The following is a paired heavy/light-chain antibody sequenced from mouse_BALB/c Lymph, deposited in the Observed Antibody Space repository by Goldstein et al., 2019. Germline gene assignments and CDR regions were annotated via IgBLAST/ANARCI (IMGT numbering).Light chain of an antibody. CDR1: SSVSSSY. CDR3: QQYSGYPLT. Sequence: ENVLTQSPAIMSASPGEKVTMTCRASSSVSSSYLHWYQQKSGASPKLWIYSTSNLASGVPARFSGSGSGTSYSLTISSVEAEDAATYYCQQYSGYPLTFGSGTKLEIK. V-gene: IGKV4-57-1*01. CDR2: STS. J-gene: IGKJ4*01.
Heavy chain of an antibody. D-gene: IGHD1-1*01. J-gene: IGHJ4*01. CDR2: ILPGSGST. Sequence: QVQLQQSGAELMKPGASVKISCKATGYTFSSYWIEWVKQRPGHGLEWIGEILPGSGSTNYNEKFKGKATFTADTSSNTAYMQLSSLTSEDSAVYYCASWTGELRYAMDYWGQGTSVTVSS. CDR3: ASWTGELRYAMDY. V-gene: IGHV1-9*01. CDR1: GYTFSSYW.